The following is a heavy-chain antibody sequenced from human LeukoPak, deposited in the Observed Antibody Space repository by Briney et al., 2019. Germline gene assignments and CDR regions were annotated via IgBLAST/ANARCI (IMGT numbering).Heavy chain of an antibody. CDR3: AREVAVAAGAVNDAFDI. D-gene: IGHD6-19*01. J-gene: IGHJ3*02. CDR1: GGSISSYY. V-gene: IGHV4-59*01. CDR2: IYYSGST. Sequence: SETLSLTCTVSGGSISSYYWSWIRQPPGKGLEWIGYIYYSGSTNYNPSLKSRVTISVDTSKNQFSLKLSSVTAADTAVYYCAREVAVAAGAVNDAFDIWGQGTMVTVPS.